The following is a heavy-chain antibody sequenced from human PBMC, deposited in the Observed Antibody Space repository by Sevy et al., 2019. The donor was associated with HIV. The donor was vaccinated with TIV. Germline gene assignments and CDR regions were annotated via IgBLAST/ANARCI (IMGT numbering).Heavy chain of an antibody. CDR2: ISSSSYT. V-gene: IGHV3-11*06. CDR1: GFTFSDYY. CDR3: ARDFRTRAFDI. J-gene: IGHJ3*02. Sequence: GGSLRLSCAASGFTFSDYYMSWIRQAPGKGLEWVSYISSSSYTNYADSVKGRFTISRDNAKNSLYLQMNSLRAEDMAVYYCARDFRTRAFDIWGQGTMVTVSS.